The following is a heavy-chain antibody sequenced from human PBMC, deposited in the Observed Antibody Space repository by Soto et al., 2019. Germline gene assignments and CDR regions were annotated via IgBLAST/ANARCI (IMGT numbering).Heavy chain of an antibody. V-gene: IGHV1-69*13. CDR1: WGTLSSYS. CDR3: ARGKEDIVVVPAADHLSNWFDP. Sequence: GAPVKVSCKASWGTLSSYSISWVRQAPGKGLEWVGGILPIFGTANYAQKFQGRVTITADESTSTAYMELSSLRSEDTAVYYCARGKEDIVVVPAADHLSNWFDPRGQGTLVTVSS. J-gene: IGHJ5*02. CDR2: ILPIFGTA. D-gene: IGHD2-2*01.